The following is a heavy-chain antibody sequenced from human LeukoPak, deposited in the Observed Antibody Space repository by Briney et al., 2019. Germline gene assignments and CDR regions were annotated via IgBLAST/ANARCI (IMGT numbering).Heavy chain of an antibody. CDR3: VRGSTLRHYQY. CDR1: GGSISSTSYY. Sequence: SETLSLTCTVSGGSISSTSYYWGWVRRPPGKGLEWIGSIYYSGSTYYNPSLKSRVTVSVDTSTNQFSLMLSSVTAADTAVYYCVRGSTLRHYQYWGQGTLVTVSS. D-gene: IGHD3-16*01. J-gene: IGHJ4*02. CDR2: IYYSGST. V-gene: IGHV4-39*01.